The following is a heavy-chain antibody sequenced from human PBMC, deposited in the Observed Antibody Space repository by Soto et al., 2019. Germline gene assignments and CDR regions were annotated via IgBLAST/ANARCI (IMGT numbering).Heavy chain of an antibody. J-gene: IGHJ5*02. Sequence: PSETLSLTCAVYGGSFSGYYWSWIRQPPGKGLEWIGEINHSGSTNYNPSLKSRVTISVDTSKNQFSLKLSSVTAADTAVYYCASRPLGYCSGGSCYPGWLDTWGQGTLVTVSS. D-gene: IGHD2-15*01. CDR1: GGSFSGYY. CDR2: INHSGST. CDR3: ASRPLGYCSGGSCYPGWLDT. V-gene: IGHV4-34*01.